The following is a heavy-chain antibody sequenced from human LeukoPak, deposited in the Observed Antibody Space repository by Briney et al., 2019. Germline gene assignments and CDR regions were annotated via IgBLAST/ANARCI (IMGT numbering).Heavy chain of an antibody. J-gene: IGHJ3*01. CDR3: ARTFYDTLDSDAFDF. CDR2: INPHSGGT. V-gene: IGHV1-2*02. Sequence: ASVTISCKASGYTFTGYYIHWLRQAPGQGLEWMGWINPHSGGTNYVQNFQGRVTMTRDTSISTAYMELSRLRSDDTAVYYCARTFYDTLDSDAFDFWGQGTMVIVSS. CDR1: GYTFTGYY. D-gene: IGHD2/OR15-2a*01.